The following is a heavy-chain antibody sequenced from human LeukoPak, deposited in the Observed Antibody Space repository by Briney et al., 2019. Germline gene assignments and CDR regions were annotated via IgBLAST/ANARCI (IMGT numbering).Heavy chain of an antibody. CDR3: ATAKPYYSSALGY. CDR2: INHSGST. D-gene: IGHD3-22*01. J-gene: IGHJ4*02. CDR1: GGSFSGYY. Sequence: PSETLSLTCAVYGGSFSGYYWSWIRQPPVKGLEWIGEINHSGSTNYNPSLKSRVTISVDTSKNQFSLKLSSVTAADTAVYYCATAKPYYSSALGYWGQGTLVTVSS. V-gene: IGHV4-34*01.